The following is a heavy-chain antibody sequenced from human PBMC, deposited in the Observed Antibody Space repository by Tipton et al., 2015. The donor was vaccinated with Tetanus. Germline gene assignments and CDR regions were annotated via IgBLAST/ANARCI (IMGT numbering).Heavy chain of an antibody. V-gene: IGHV3-33*01. CDR2: SWYDGTDK. D-gene: IGHD2-15*01. CDR1: GFIFSSYG. CDR3: AREADCSGGSCFSGAFDN. Sequence: SLRLSCAASGFIFSSYGIHWVRQAPGKGPEWVAVSWYDGTDKYYADSVKGRFTISRDNSKNPLYLPMNSLRAGDTAVYSCAREADCSGGSCFSGAFDNWGQGTQVTVSS. J-gene: IGHJ4*02.